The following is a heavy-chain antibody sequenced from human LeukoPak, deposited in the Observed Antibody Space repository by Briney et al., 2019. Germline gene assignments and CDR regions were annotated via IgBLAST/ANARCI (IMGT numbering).Heavy chain of an antibody. CDR1: GHTFTNYH. Sequence: ASVKVSCKASGHTFTNYHIHWVRQAPGQGVEWMGAVYATGGVAINTQTFPVRVTVTRDTSTGTVYMELSSLRFEDTAIYYCATEAPRSYYFDYWGQGTLVTVSS. J-gene: IGHJ4*02. CDR2: VYATGGVA. V-gene: IGHV1-46*01. CDR3: ATEAPRSYYFDY.